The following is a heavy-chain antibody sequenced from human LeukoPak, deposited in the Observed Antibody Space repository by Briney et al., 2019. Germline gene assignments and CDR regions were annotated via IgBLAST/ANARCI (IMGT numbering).Heavy chain of an antibody. CDR3: AKDALDTASLSPFDY. D-gene: IGHD5-18*01. CDR2: ISYDGSNK. CDR1: GFTFSSYG. J-gene: IGHJ4*02. V-gene: IGHV3-30*18. Sequence: GGSLRLSCAASGFTFSSYGMHWVRQAPGKGLEWVAVISYDGSNKYYADSVKGRFTTSRDNSKNTLYLQMNSLRGEDTAVYYCAKDALDTASLSPFDYWGQGTLVTVSS.